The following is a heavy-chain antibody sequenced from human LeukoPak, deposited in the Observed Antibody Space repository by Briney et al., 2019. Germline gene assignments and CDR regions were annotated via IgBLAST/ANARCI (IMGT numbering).Heavy chain of an antibody. D-gene: IGHD6-6*01. J-gene: IGHJ4*02. Sequence: GGSLRLSCAASGFTVSSNYMSWVRQAPGKGLEGVSVIYSGGSTYYADSVKGRFTISRDNSKNTLYLQMNSLRAEDTAVYYCALVSSSSVGFDYWGQGTLVTVSS. V-gene: IGHV3-66*02. CDR3: ALVSSSSVGFDY. CDR1: GFTVSSNY. CDR2: IYSGGST.